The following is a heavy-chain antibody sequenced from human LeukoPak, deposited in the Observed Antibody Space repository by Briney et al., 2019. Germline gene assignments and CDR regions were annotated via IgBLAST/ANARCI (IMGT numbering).Heavy chain of an antibody. CDR3: AREGSSWYVPADY. CDR2: IYYSGRT. V-gene: IGHV4-39*07. Sequence: SETLSLTCTVSGGSISSSSYYWGWIRQPPGKGLEWIGSIYYSGRTYYNPSLKSRVSISVDTSKNQFSLKLSSLTAADTAVYYCAREGSSWYVPADYWGQGTLVTVSS. J-gene: IGHJ4*02. CDR1: GGSISSSSYY. D-gene: IGHD6-13*01.